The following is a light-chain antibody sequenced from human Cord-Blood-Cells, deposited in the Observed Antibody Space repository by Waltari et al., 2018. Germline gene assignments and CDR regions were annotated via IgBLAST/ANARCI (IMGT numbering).Light chain of an antibody. CDR2: EVS. J-gene: IGLJ1*01. V-gene: IGLV2-14*01. Sequence: QSALTQPASVSGSPGQSITISCTGTRSDVGGYNYVSWYQQHPGKAPKLMSYEVSNRPSGVSNRFSGSKSGNTASLTISGLQAEDEADYYCSSYTSSSTYVFGTGTKVTVL. CDR3: SSYTSSSTYV. CDR1: RSDVGGYNY.